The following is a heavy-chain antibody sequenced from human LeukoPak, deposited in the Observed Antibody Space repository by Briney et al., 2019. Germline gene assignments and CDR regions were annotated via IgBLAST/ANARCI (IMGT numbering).Heavy chain of an antibody. J-gene: IGHJ6*03. V-gene: IGHV3-23*01. CDR3: AKAPYDNKYYYMGV. Sequence: GGSLRLSCAASGFTFRSYAMNWVRQAPGKGLEWVSSVSGSGSVTFYGDSVKGRFTISRDNSENTLYLQMDSLRAEDTAVYYCAKAPYDNKYYYMGVWDRGTTVTVSS. CDR2: VSGSGSVT. CDR1: GFTFRSYA. D-gene: IGHD3-9*01.